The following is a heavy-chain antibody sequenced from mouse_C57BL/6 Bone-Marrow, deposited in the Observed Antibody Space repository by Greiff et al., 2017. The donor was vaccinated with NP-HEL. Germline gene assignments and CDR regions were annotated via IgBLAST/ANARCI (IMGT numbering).Heavy chain of an antibody. CDR1: GYTFTSYW. D-gene: IGHD1-1*01. CDR2: IDPSDSYT. CDR3: ARGDYCSSYWDFEG. Sequence: VQLQQSGAELVMPGASVKLSCKASGYTFTSYWMHWVKQRPGQGLEWIGEIDPSDSYTNYNQKFKGKSTLTVDKSSSTAYMQLSSLTSEDSAVYYCARGDYCSSYWDFEGWGTGTTVTVSS. V-gene: IGHV1-69*01. J-gene: IGHJ1*03.